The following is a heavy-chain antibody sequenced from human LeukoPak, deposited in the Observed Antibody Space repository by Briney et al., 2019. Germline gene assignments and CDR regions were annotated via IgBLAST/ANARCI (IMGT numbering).Heavy chain of an antibody. D-gene: IGHD2-21*02. J-gene: IGHJ4*02. CDR2: THPDGKER. CDR1: GFTFRNFW. CDR3: ARGDDFSGDY. Sequence: GGSLRLSCAVSGFTFRNFWMSWVRQAPGKGLEWVANTHPDGKERYYVDSVKGRFTISRDNTKNLLYLQMSSLRVDDTAVYYCARGDDFSGDYWGLGALVTVSS. V-gene: IGHV3-7*04.